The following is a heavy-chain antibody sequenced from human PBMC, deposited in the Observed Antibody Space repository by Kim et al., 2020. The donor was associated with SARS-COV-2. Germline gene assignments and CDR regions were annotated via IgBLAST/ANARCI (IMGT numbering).Heavy chain of an antibody. D-gene: IGHD6-13*01. CDR3: AREGIAAAGTGIGYFQH. Sequence: ASVKVSCKASGYTFTSYGISWVRQAPGQGLEWMGWISAYNGNTNYAQKLQGRVTMTTDTSTSTAYMELRSLRSDDTAMYYCAREGIAAAGTGIGYFQHWGQGTLVTVSS. CDR1: GYTFTSYG. J-gene: IGHJ1*01. V-gene: IGHV1-18*01. CDR2: ISAYNGNT.